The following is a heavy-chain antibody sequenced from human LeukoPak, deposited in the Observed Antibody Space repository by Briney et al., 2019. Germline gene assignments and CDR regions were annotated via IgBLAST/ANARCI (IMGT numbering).Heavy chain of an antibody. CDR2: ISAYNGNT. CDR1: GYTFTSYG. V-gene: IGHV1-18*01. D-gene: IGHD2-2*01. Sequence: GSVKVSCKASGYTFTSYGISWVRQAPGQGLEWMGWISAYNGNTNYAQKLQGRVTMTTDTSTSTAYMELRSLRSDDTAVYYCARDSPHPQGGSTSHNWFDPWGQGTLVTVSS. CDR3: ARDSPHPQGGSTSHNWFDP. J-gene: IGHJ5*02.